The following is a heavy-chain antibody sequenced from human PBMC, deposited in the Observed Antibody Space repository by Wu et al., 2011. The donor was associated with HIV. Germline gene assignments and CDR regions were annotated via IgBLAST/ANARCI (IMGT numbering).Heavy chain of an antibody. Sequence: AEVRNLGLSEGLLQGFWLHLTSYGISWVRQAPGQGLEWLGWISVNNGDXNYAQKLQGRVTMTTDTSTSTAYMELRSLRSDDTAVYYCARDLSGTFDSWGQGTLVTVSS. V-gene: IGHV1-18*01. CDR2: ISVNNGDX. D-gene: IGHD6-19*01. J-gene: IGHJ4*02. CDR3: ARDLSGTFDS. CDR1: LHLTSYG.